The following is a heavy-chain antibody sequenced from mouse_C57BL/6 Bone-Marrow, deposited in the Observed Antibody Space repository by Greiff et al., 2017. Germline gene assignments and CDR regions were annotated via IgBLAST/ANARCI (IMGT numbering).Heavy chain of an antibody. CDR1: GYTFTDYY. CDR3: ARRYGHAMDY. J-gene: IGHJ4*01. CDR2: IYPGSGNT. V-gene: IGHV1-76*01. Sequence: QVQLKESGAELVRPGASVKLSCKASGYTFTDYYINWVKQRPGQGLEWIARIYPGSGNTYYNEKFKGKATLTAEKSSSTAYMQLSSLTSEDSAVYFCARRYGHAMDYWGQGTSVTVSS. D-gene: IGHD1-1*02.